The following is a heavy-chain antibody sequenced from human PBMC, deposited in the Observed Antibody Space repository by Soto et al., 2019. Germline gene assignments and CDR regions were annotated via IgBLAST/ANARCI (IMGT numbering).Heavy chain of an antibody. CDR1: GGSISSYF. V-gene: IGHV4-4*07. CDR2: IYSSGST. CDR3: ARGLSAFDP. J-gene: IGHJ5*02. Sequence: SETLSLTSTVSGGSISSYFWSWIRQSAGMGLECIGRIYSSGSTYYNPSLKSRVTMAVDTSKNQFSLSLTSMTAADTAVYYCARGLSAFDPWGQGTLVTVSS. D-gene: IGHD3-16*01.